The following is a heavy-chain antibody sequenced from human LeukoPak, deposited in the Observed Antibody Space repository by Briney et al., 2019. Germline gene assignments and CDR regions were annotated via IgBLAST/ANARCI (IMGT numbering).Heavy chain of an antibody. J-gene: IGHJ4*02. V-gene: IGHV3-33*01. D-gene: IGHD3-22*01. CDR2: MWYDGSNK. CDR3: ARNGQTYYYDSSGYTLDY. Sequence: GGSLRLSCAASGFTFSSYGMHWVRQAPGKGLEWVAVMWYDGSNKYYADSVKGRFTISRDNSKNTLYLQMNSLRAEDTAVYYCARNGQTYYYDSSGYTLDYWGQGTLVTVSS. CDR1: GFTFSSYG.